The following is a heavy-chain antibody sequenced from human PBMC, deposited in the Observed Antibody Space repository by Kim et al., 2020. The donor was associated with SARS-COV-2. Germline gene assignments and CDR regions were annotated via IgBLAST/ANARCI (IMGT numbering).Heavy chain of an antibody. J-gene: IGHJ4*02. CDR2: INTNTGNP. D-gene: IGHD3-10*01. Sequence: ASVKVSCKASGYTFTSYAMNWVRQAPGQGLEWMGWINTNTGNPTYAQGFTGRFVFSLDTSVSTAYLQISSLKAEDTAVYYCARRIVEISQLLWFEQYYFDYWGQGTLVTVSS. CDR1: GYTFTSYA. V-gene: IGHV7-4-1*02. CDR3: ARRIVEISQLLWFEQYYFDY.